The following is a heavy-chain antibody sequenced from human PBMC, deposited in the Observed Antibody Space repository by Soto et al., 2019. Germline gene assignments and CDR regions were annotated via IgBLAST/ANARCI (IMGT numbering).Heavy chain of an antibody. D-gene: IGHD1-1*01. Sequence: PGGSLRLSCAASGFSFSSYGLAWVRLAPCKGLEWLAATTYDGGIKHYVDSVKGRFTISTDNSKNTLYLQMNSLRVEDTATYYCAGPLEKPYFYYGLNVWGQGTTVTVSS. V-gene: IGHV3-30*03. CDR2: TTYDGGIK. CDR1: GFSFSSYG. J-gene: IGHJ6*01. CDR3: AGPLEKPYFYYGLNV.